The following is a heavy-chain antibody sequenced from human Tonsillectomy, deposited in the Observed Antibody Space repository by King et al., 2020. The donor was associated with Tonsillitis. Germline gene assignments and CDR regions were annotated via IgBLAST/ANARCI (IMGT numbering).Heavy chain of an antibody. V-gene: IGHV3-30*04. CDR1: GFTFSSYA. J-gene: IGHJ4*02. Sequence: VQLVQSGGGVVQPGRSLRLSCAASGFTFSSYAMHWVRQAPGKGLEGVAVISNDGSNKYYADSVKGRFTISRDNSKNTLYLQMNSLRAEDTAVDYCARILGITIFGVDQNYFDYWGQGTLVTVSS. D-gene: IGHD3-3*01. CDR2: ISNDGSNK. CDR3: ARILGITIFGVDQNYFDY.